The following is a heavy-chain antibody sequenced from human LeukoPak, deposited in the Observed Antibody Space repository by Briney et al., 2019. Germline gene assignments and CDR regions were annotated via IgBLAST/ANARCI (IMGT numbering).Heavy chain of an antibody. CDR1: GFTVSSNS. Sequence: GGSLRLSCTVSGFTVSSNSMSWVRQAPGKGLEWVSFIYSDNTHYSDSVKGRFTISRDNSKNTLYLQMNSLRAEDTAVYYCARGDGWELLYYWGQGTLVTASS. J-gene: IGHJ4*02. D-gene: IGHD1-26*01. CDR2: IYSDNT. CDR3: ARGDGWELLYY. V-gene: IGHV3-53*01.